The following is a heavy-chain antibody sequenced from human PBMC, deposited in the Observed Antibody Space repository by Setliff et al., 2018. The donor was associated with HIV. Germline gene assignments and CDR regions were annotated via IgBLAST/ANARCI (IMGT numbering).Heavy chain of an antibody. V-gene: IGHV4-59*11. CDR3: ARDSTTGDGADF. J-gene: IGHJ4*02. CDR1: GGSMNSHH. CDR2: ISYTGST. Sequence: PSETLSLTCTVTGGSMNSHHWSWIRQPPGRGLEWIGYISYTGSTNYNPSLKNRVTMSLDTSKNQFSLKLSSVSAADTAVYCCARDSTTGDGADFWGPGTLVTVSS. D-gene: IGHD7-27*01.